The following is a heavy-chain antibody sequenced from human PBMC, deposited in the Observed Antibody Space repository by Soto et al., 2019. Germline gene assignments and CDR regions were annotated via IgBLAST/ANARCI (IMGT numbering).Heavy chain of an antibody. CDR2: IYYSGST. D-gene: IGHD3-10*01. CDR1: GGSISSGGYY. Sequence: LSLTCTVSGGSISSGGYYWSWIRQHPGKGLEWIGYIYYSGSTYYNPSLKSRVTISVDTSKNQFSLKLSSVTAADTAVYYCARGFKDYYGMDVWGQGTTVTVSS. V-gene: IGHV4-31*03. J-gene: IGHJ6*02. CDR3: ARGFKDYYGMDV.